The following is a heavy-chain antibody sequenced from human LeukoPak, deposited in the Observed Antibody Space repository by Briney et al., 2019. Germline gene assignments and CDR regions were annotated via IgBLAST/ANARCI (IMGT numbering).Heavy chain of an antibody. CDR3: ARDAYYDFWSGPRHYYYGMDV. V-gene: IGHV3-30-3*01. J-gene: IGHJ6*02. CDR1: GFTFSSYA. CDR2: ISYDGSNK. Sequence: PGRSLRLSCAASGFTFSSYAMHWVRRAPGKGLEWAAVISYDGSNKYYADSVKGRFTISRDNSKNTLYLQMNSLRAEDTAVYYCARDAYYDFWSGPRHYYYGMDVWGQGTTVTVSS. D-gene: IGHD3-3*01.